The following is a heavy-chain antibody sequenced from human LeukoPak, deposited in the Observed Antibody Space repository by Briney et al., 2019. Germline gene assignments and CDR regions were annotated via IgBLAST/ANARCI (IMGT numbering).Heavy chain of an antibody. CDR2: IIPIFGTA. V-gene: IGHV1-69*05. J-gene: IGHJ4*02. D-gene: IGHD6-13*01. Sequence: SVKVSCKASGYTFTGYYMHWVRQAPGQGLEWMGGIIPIFGTANYAQKFQGRVTITTDESTSTAYMELSSLRSEDTAVYYCARGIAAAGTHYFDYWGQGTLVTVSS. CDR1: GYTFTGYY. CDR3: ARGIAAAGTHYFDY.